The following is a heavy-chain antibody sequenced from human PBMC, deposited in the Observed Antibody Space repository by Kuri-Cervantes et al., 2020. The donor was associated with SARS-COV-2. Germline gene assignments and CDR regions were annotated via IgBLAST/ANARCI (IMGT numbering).Heavy chain of an antibody. Sequence: GGSLRLSCAASGFTFSSYGMHWVRQAPGKGLEWVAFIRYDGSNKYYADSVKGRFTISRDNSKNTLYLQMNSLRAEDTAVYYCAKGIAVAGTGGSDYWGQGTLVTVSS. CDR1: GFTFSSYG. CDR2: IRYDGSNK. CDR3: AKGIAVAGTGGSDY. J-gene: IGHJ4*02. D-gene: IGHD6-19*01. V-gene: IGHV3-30*02.